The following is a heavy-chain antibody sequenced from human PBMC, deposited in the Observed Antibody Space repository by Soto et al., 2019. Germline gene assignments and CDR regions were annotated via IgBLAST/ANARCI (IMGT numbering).Heavy chain of an antibody. Sequence: SETLSLTCAVSGGSISSGDYYWGWFRQSPGKGLEWIGYIYYSGTTYYNPSLKSRITISLDTSKNQFSLKLSSVTAADTAVYYCARAVSPGDNSGYYSPKAPFASWGQGTM. V-gene: IGHV4-30-4*01. CDR1: GGSISSGDYY. CDR3: ARAVSPGDNSGYYSPKAPFAS. J-gene: IGHJ3*02. D-gene: IGHD3-22*01. CDR2: IYYSGTT.